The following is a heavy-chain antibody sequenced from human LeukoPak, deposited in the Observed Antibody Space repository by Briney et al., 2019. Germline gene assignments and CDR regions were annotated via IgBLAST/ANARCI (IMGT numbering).Heavy chain of an antibody. J-gene: IGHJ4*02. V-gene: IGHV1-69*04. CDR3: ARGYSGYDSFDY. Sequence: SVKVSCKASGGTFSSYAISWVRQAPGQGLEWMGRIIPILGIANYAQKFQGRVTITADKSTSTAYMELSSLRSEDTAVYYCARGYSGYDSFDYWGQGTLVTVSS. D-gene: IGHD5-12*01. CDR2: IIPILGIA. CDR1: GGTFSSYA.